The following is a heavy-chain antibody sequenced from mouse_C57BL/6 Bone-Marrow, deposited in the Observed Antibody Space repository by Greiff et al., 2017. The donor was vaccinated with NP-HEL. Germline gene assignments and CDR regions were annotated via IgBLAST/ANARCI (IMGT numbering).Heavy chain of an antibody. V-gene: IGHV5-9*01. Sequence: EVQLVESGGGLVKPGGSLKLSCAASGFTFSSYTMSWVRQTPEKRLEWVATISGGGGNTYYPDSVKGRFTISRDNAKNTLYLQMSSLRSEDTALYYCARRGLVDYWGQGTTLTVSS. CDR3: ARRGLVDY. CDR2: ISGGGGNT. J-gene: IGHJ2*01. CDR1: GFTFSSYT.